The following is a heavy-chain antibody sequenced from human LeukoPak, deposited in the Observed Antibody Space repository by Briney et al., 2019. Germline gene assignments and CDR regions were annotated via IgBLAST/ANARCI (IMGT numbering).Heavy chain of an antibody. J-gene: IGHJ4*02. CDR1: GYTFTGYY. V-gene: IGHV1-2*02. Sequence: ASVKVSCKASGYTFTGYYIHWVRQAPGQGLEWMGWINPNSGGTNYAQKFQGRVTMTRDTSISTAYMELSRLRSDDTAVYYCARDVVRGVRAFDYWGQGTLVTVSS. CDR3: ARDVVRGVRAFDY. D-gene: IGHD3-10*01. CDR2: INPNSGGT.